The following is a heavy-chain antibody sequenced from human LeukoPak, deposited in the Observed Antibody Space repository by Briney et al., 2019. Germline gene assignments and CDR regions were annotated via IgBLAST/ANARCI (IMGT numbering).Heavy chain of an antibody. Sequence: GASVKVSCKASGYTFTGYYMHWVRQAPGQGLEWMGWINPSGGSTSYAQKFQGRVTMTRDMSTSTVYMELSSLRSEDTAVYYCARTYSGYDYFDYWGQGTLATVSS. D-gene: IGHD5-12*01. CDR2: INPSGGST. CDR3: ARTYSGYDYFDY. CDR1: GYTFTGYY. J-gene: IGHJ4*02. V-gene: IGHV1-46*01.